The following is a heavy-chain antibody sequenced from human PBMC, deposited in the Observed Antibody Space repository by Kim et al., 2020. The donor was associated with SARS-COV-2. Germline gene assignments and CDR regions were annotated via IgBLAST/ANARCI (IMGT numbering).Heavy chain of an antibody. CDR2: IIPIFGTA. J-gene: IGHJ4*02. CDR1: GGTFSSYA. V-gene: IGHV1-69*13. CDR3: ARAGDCSSTSCAQSPYYFDY. Sequence: SVKVSCKASGGTFSSYAISWVRQAPGQGLEWMGGIIPIFGTANYAQKFQGRVTITADESTSTAYMELSSLRSEDTAVYYCARAGDCSSTSCAQSPYYFDYWGQGTLVTVSS. D-gene: IGHD2-2*01.